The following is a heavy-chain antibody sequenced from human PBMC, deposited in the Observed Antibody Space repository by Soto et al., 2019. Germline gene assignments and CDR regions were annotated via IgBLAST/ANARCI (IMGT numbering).Heavy chain of an antibody. CDR2: ISSSSSYT. V-gene: IGHV3-11*06. Sequence: GGSLRLSCAASGFTFSDYYMRWIRQAPGKGLEWVSYISSSSSYTNYADSVKGRFTISRDNAKNSLYLQMNSLRAEDTAVYYCARDLPDTATPLDYWGQGTLVTVSS. J-gene: IGHJ4*02. D-gene: IGHD5-18*01. CDR1: GFTFSDYY. CDR3: ARDLPDTATPLDY.